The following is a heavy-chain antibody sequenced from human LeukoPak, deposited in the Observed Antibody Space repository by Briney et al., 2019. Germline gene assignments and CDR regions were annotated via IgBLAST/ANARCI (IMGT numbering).Heavy chain of an antibody. CDR1: GGSFSPYY. D-gene: IGHD3-22*01. CDR2: IHSRVGT. J-gene: IGHJ3*02. Sequence: PSETLSLTCTGSGGSFSPYYWSWIRQPPGKGLEWIGHIHSRVGTNYNPSIKSRVTISVDTSKNQFSLTLSSVTAADTAVYYCARVYDTSDYYFAFDIWGQGTKVTVSS. V-gene: IGHV4-59*08. CDR3: ARVYDTSDYYFAFDI.